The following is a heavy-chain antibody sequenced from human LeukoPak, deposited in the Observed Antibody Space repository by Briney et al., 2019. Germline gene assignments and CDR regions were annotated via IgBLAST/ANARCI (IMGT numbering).Heavy chain of an antibody. D-gene: IGHD3-3*01. J-gene: IGHJ5*02. V-gene: IGHV3-33*01. CDR2: IWYVGSNK. CDR1: GFTFSSYG. CDR3: ARGGPIFGVVISNWFDP. Sequence: GGSLRLSCSASGFTFSSYGMHWVGQAPGKGLEWVAVIWYVGSNKYYADSVKGRFTISRDNSKKAVYLKMNSLRAEDTAVYYCARGGPIFGVVISNWFDPWGQGTLVTVSS.